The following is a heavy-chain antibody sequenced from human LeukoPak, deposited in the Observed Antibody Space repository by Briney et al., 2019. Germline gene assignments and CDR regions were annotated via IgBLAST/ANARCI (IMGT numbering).Heavy chain of an antibody. D-gene: IGHD5-12*01. J-gene: IGHJ4*02. V-gene: IGHV4-59*12. CDR2: IYYSGST. Sequence: SETLSLTCTVSGGSISSYYWSWIRQPPGKGLEWIGDIYYSGSTNYNPSLKSRVTISVDTSKNQFSLKLSSVTAADTAVYYCARVKVATITVDYWGQETLVTVSS. CDR3: ARVKVATITVDY. CDR1: GGSISSYY.